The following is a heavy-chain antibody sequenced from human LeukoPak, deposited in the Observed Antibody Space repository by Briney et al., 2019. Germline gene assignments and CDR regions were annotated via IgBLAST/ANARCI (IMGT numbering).Heavy chain of an antibody. Sequence: PSETLSLTCTVSGYSISSGYYWGWIRQPPGKGLEWIGSIYHSGSTYYNPSLKSRVTMSVDTSKNQFSLKLSSVTAADTAVYYCARAVYSGSYYPYYYYYMDVWGKGTTVTISS. V-gene: IGHV4-38-2*02. CDR2: IYHSGST. D-gene: IGHD1-26*01. J-gene: IGHJ6*03. CDR3: ARAVYSGSYYPYYYYYMDV. CDR1: GYSISSGYY.